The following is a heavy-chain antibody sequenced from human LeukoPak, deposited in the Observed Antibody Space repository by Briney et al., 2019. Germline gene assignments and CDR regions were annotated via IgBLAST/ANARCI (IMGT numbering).Heavy chain of an antibody. Sequence: GGSLRLSCAASGFTFSGYGMHWVRQAPGKGLEWVAVISYDGSNKYYADSVKGRFTISRDNSKNTLYLQMNSLRAEDTAVYYCAKDRGSDWKTFDYWGQGTLVTVSS. CDR1: GFTFSGYG. V-gene: IGHV3-30*18. CDR3: AKDRGSDWKTFDY. CDR2: ISYDGSNK. J-gene: IGHJ4*02. D-gene: IGHD6-19*01.